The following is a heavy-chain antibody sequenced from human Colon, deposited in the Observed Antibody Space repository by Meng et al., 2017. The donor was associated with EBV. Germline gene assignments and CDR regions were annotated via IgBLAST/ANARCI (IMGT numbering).Heavy chain of an antibody. CDR2: IGHSGFT. CDR3: VRSSAWVRTGFDP. CDR1: GGSISTSGYY. Sequence: QSQLQESGPGLVKPSGXLSLIWSVSGGSISTSGYYWGWIRQPPGKGLEWIGSIGHSGFTYYTPSLKSRVAVSLDTSKSQFSLMLTSVTAADTAVYYCVRSSAWVRTGFDPWGQGTLFNVSS. D-gene: IGHD6-19*01. V-gene: IGHV4-39*01. J-gene: IGHJ5*02.